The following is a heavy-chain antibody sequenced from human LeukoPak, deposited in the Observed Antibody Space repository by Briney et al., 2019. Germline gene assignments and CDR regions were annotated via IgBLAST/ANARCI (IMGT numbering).Heavy chain of an antibody. CDR2: FDPGNGET. D-gene: IGHD3-10*01. CDR1: GYTLTELS. J-gene: IGHJ4*02. V-gene: IGHV1-24*01. CDR3: ATAGYYYGSGSFFDY. Sequence: GASVKVSCKVSGYTLTELSMHWVRQAPGKGLEWMGGFDPGNGETIYAQKFQGRVTMTEDTSTDTAYMELSSLRSEDTAVYYCATAGYYYGSGSFFDYWGQGTLVTVS.